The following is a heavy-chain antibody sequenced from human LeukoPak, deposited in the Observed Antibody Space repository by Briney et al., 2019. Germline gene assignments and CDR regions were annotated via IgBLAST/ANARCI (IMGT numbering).Heavy chain of an antibody. CDR3: ARERIRFCSGGTCYSDSTFDY. Sequence: GGSLRLSCAASGFTFSNYNMNWVRQAPGKGLEWVSYISSSGSSIYYADSVKGRFTISRDNAKNSLYLQMSSLRAEDTAIYYCARERIRFCSGGTCYSDSTFDYWGQGTLVTVSS. CDR2: ISSSGSSI. J-gene: IGHJ4*02. CDR1: GFTFSNYN. V-gene: IGHV3-48*01. D-gene: IGHD2-15*01.